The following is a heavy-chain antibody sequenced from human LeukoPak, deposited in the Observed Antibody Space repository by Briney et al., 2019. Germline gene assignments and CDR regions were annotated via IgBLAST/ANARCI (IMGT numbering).Heavy chain of an antibody. CDR2: IRSKVYSYAT. J-gene: IGHJ4*02. CDR1: GFILSGSA. CDR3: SILRDTRRLN. V-gene: IGHV3-73*01. Sequence: AESLTLSCAVSGFILSGSAMHWVRQAPGKGMEWVGRIRSKVYSYATEYGASVKGRFTISKDDLKDTADLQINSLKREETAVYYCSILRDTRRLNWGQGTLGTVSS. D-gene: IGHD2-2*01.